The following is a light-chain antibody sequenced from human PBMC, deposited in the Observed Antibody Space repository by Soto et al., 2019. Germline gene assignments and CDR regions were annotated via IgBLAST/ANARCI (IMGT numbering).Light chain of an antibody. V-gene: IGLV1-40*01. CDR2: ANT. Sequence: QSVLTQPPSVSGAPGQRVTISCTGSDSNLGEDYDVHWYQHLPGTAPKLLIFANTNRASGVPDRFSGSKSGVSASLTITGLQAEDEADYYCHAHDRILTGPVFGGGTKLTVL. CDR3: HAHDRILTGPV. J-gene: IGLJ2*01. CDR1: DSNLGEDYD.